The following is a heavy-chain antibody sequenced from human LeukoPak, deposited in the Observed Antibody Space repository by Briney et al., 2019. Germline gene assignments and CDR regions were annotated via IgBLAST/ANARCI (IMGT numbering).Heavy chain of an antibody. CDR2: IYGGGTT. CDR1: GFTVSSNY. Sequence: GGSLRLSCASSGFTVSSNYMSWVRQAPGKGLEWVSVIYGGGTTYYADSVKGRFTISRDNSKNTLFLQMNSLRVEDTAVYYCARDRNSYDTTGYLGYGLDVWGQGATVTVSS. CDR3: ARDRNSYDTTGYLGYGLDV. J-gene: IGHJ6*02. D-gene: IGHD3-22*01. V-gene: IGHV3-66*01.